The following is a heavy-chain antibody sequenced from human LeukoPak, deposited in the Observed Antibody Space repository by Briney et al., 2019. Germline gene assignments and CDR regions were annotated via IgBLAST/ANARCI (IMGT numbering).Heavy chain of an antibody. CDR2: IYTSGST. Sequence: PSETLSLTCTASGGSISSYYWSWIRQPAGKGLEWIGRIYTSGSTNYNPSLKSRVTTSVDTSKNQFSLKLSSVTAADTAVYYCARNKYVWGSYRYLLFDYWGQGTLVTVSS. CDR1: GGSISSYY. J-gene: IGHJ4*02. CDR3: ARNKYVWGSYRYLLFDY. D-gene: IGHD3-16*02. V-gene: IGHV4-4*07.